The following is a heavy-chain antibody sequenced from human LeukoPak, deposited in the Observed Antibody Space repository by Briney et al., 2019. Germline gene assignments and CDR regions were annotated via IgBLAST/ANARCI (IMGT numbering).Heavy chain of an antibody. V-gene: IGHV1-69*11. CDR1: GGTSSSYA. CDR3: AREGRITTPGTIYFYFGLDL. CDR2: IIPVHGKP. Sequence: ASVRVSCKASGGTSSSYAINWVRQAPGQGLEWMGKIIPVHGKPNCAQQFQGRVTITADESTSTAYLELSSLKSEDTAVYYCAREGRITTPGTIYFYFGLDLWGQGTTVIVSS. D-gene: IGHD6-13*01. J-gene: IGHJ6*02.